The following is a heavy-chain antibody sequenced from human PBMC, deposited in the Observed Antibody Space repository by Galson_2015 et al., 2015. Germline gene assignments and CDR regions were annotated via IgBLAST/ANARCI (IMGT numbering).Heavy chain of an antibody. CDR3: AKEGLGSSNMDV. CDR2: ISYDGSNK. CDR1: GFTFSSYG. Sequence: RLSCAASGFTFSSYGMHWVRQAPGKGLEWVSVISYDGSNKHYADSVKGRFTVSRDNSKNTLYLQMNSLRAEDTAVYYRAKEGLGSSNMDVWGTGTTVTVSS. J-gene: IGHJ6*03. V-gene: IGHV3-30*18.